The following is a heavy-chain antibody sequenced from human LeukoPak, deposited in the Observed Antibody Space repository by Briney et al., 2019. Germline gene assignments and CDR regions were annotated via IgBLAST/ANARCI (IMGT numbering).Heavy chain of an antibody. J-gene: IGHJ4*02. CDR1: GGSISSYY. V-gene: IGHV4-59*01. Sequence: SETLSLTCTVSGGSISSYYWSWIRQPPGKGLEWIGYIDYSGYTNYNPSLKSRVAISVDTSKNQFSLKLSSVTAADTAVYYCARVVRDYYESSGYYYFDYWGQGTLVTVSS. CDR2: IDYSGYT. CDR3: ARVVRDYYESSGYYYFDY. D-gene: IGHD3-22*01.